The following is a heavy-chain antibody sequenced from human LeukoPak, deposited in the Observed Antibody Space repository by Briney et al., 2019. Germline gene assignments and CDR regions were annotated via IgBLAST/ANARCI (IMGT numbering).Heavy chain of an antibody. V-gene: IGHV4-31*03. CDR2: INHSGST. CDR3: ARGQRITMTD. J-gene: IGHJ4*02. Sequence: PSQTLSLTCTVSGGSISSGGYYWGWLRQHPGTGLEWLGEINHSGSTNYNPSLKSRVAISVDTSRNQFSLRLSSVTAADTAVYYCARGQRITMTDWGQGTLVTVSS. CDR1: GGSISSGGYY. D-gene: IGHD3-22*01.